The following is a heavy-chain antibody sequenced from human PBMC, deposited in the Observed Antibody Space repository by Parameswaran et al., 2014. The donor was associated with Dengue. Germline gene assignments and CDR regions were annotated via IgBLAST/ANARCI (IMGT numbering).Heavy chain of an antibody. J-gene: IGHJ4*02. CDR3: AKQGGYCSRTSCDGWGSVDY. Sequence: RWIRQPPGKGLEWVSSISGSGGSTYYADSVKGRFTISRDNSRNTLYLQMNSLRAEDTAVYYCAKQGGYCSRTSCDGWGSVDYWGQGTLVTVSS. D-gene: IGHD2-2*01. CDR2: ISGSGGST. V-gene: IGHV3-23*01.